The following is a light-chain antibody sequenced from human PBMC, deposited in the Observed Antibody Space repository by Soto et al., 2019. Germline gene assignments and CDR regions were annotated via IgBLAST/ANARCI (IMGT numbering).Light chain of an antibody. J-gene: IGKJ4*01. Sequence: DIQMTQSPSSLSASVGDRVIITCQASQDISNYLNWYQQKPGKAPKLLIYDASNLETGVPSRFSGSGSGTDFTFTISSLQPEDIATYYCQQYDNPSLTFGGGTKVEIK. CDR2: DAS. CDR3: QQYDNPSLT. V-gene: IGKV1-33*01. CDR1: QDISNY.